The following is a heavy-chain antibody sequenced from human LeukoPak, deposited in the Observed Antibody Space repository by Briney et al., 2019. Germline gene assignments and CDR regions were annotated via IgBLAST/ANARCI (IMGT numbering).Heavy chain of an antibody. D-gene: IGHD1-26*01. CDR3: AKAVGGSYLNWFDP. J-gene: IGHJ5*02. CDR2: ISGSGGST. Sequence: PGGSLRLSCAASGFTFSSYAMSWVRQAPGKGLEWVSAISGSGGSTYYTDSVKGRFTISRDNSKNTLYLQMNSLRAEDTAVYYCAKAVGGSYLNWFDPWGQGTLVTVSS. V-gene: IGHV3-23*01. CDR1: GFTFSSYA.